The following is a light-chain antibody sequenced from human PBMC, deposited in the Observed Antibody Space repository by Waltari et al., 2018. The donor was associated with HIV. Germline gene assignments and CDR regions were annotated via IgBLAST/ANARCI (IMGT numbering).Light chain of an antibody. Sequence: SSGLTQPPSVSVSPGQTAKITCSGDGLSKQYVFWYQQKTGQAPVLVIYKDTEMPSNIPERFSGATSGTTVTLTICGVQAEDEADYFCHSEDNTGAAFFGGGTRLTVL. CDR2: KDT. J-gene: IGLJ2*01. CDR1: GLSKQY. V-gene: IGLV3-25*03. CDR3: HSEDNTGAAF.